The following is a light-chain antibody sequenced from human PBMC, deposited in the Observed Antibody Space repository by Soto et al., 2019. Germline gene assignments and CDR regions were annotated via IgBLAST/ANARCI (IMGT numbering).Light chain of an antibody. J-gene: IGKJ5*01. Sequence: EIVLTQSPATLSSFPGDRVTLSCRASQYINTRLAWYQHRPGQAPRLLIYQTSLRAAGIPARFSGSGSGTDFTLTISRLEPEDFAVYYCQQYNNWPPITFGQGTRLEIK. CDR3: QQYNNWPPIT. CDR1: QYINTR. V-gene: IGKV3D-11*03. CDR2: QTS.